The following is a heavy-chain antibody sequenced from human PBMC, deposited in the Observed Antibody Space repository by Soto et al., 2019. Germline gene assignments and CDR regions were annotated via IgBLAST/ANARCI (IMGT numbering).Heavy chain of an antibody. CDR3: SSLPDGYTSGLDY. J-gene: IGHJ4*02. CDR1: GASISSGDYY. D-gene: IGHD5-12*01. Sequence: QVQLQESGPGLVKPSQTLSLSCTFSGASISSGDYYWSWIRQPPGKGLEWIGYIYYTGNTVFNPSLKSRVSISVDTSKNQFSLKLNPVTAADTAVYYCSSLPDGYTSGLDYWGQGTLVTVSS. CDR2: IYYTGNT. V-gene: IGHV4-30-4*01.